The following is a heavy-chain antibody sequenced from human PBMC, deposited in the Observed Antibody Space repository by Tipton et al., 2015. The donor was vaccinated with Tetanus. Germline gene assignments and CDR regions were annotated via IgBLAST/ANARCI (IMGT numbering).Heavy chain of an antibody. Sequence: LRLSCTVSGGSISSSSYYWGWIRQPPGKGLEWIGSIYYSGSTYYNPSLKSRVTISVDTSKNQFSLKLSSVTAADTAVYYCARVSIGYSFPMDVWGQGTTVTVSS. CDR3: ARVSIGYSFPMDV. D-gene: IGHD5-18*01. CDR2: IYYSGST. V-gene: IGHV4-39*01. J-gene: IGHJ6*02. CDR1: GGSISSSSYY.